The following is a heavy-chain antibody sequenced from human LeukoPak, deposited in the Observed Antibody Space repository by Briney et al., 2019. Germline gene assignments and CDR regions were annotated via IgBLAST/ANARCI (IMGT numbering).Heavy chain of an antibody. V-gene: IGHV4-59*01. CDR2: VYYTGST. J-gene: IGHJ3*02. D-gene: IGHD3/OR15-3a*01. Sequence: SETLSLTCTVSGGSMSNYYWTWIRQPPGKGLEWIGYVYYTGSTNYIPSLKSRVTISIDTSKNQFSLKLTSVTAADTAAYYCARRRTRPEAFDIWGQGTVVTVSS. CDR1: GGSMSNYY. CDR3: ARRRTRPEAFDI.